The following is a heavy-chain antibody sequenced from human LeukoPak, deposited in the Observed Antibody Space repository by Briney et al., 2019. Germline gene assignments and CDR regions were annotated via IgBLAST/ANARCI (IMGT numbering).Heavy chain of an antibody. CDR3: AVVDTAMVTFDY. CDR1: GYTFTGYY. CDR2: INPNSGGT. J-gene: IGHJ4*02. D-gene: IGHD5-18*01. V-gene: IGHV1-2*06. Sequence: VASMKVSCKASGYTFTGYYMHWVRQAPGQGLEWMGRINPNSGGTNYAQKFQGRVTMTRDTSISTAYMELSRLRSDDTAVYYCAVVDTAMVTFDYWGQGTLVTVSS.